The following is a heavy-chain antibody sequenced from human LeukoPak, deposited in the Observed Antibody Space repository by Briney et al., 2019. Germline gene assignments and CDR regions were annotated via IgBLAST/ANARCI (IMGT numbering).Heavy chain of an antibody. V-gene: IGHV3-23*01. Sequence: GGSLRLSCAASGFIFSNYVMSWVRQAPGKGPEWVSAISGSSVKTYYADSVKGRFTISRDGSENTLYLQMNSLGAEDTAVYYCAGYVWGTYRYTNYWGQGTLVTVSS. CDR1: GFIFSNYV. D-gene: IGHD3-16*02. CDR3: AGYVWGTYRYTNY. J-gene: IGHJ4*02. CDR2: ISGSSVKT.